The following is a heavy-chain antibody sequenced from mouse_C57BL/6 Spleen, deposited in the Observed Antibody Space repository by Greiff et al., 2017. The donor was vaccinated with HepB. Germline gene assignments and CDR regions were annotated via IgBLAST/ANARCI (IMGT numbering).Heavy chain of an antibody. CDR2: IYPGSGST. V-gene: IGHV1-55*01. CDR3: AREENYYGKGAMDY. Sequence: QVQLKESGAELVKPGASVKMSCKASGYTFTSYWITWVKQRPGQGLEWIGDIYPGSGSTNYNEKFKSKATLTVDTSSSTAYMQLSSLTSEDSAVYYCAREENYYGKGAMDYWGQGTSVTVSS. CDR1: GYTFTSYW. J-gene: IGHJ4*01. D-gene: IGHD1-1*01.